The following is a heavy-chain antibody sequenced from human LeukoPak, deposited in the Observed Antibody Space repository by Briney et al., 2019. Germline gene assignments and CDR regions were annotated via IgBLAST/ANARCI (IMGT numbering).Heavy chain of an antibody. V-gene: IGHV3-9*03. CDR2: ISWNSGFI. D-gene: IGHD3-10*01. Sequence: PGGSLRLSCAASGFTFDDYAMHWVRQAPGKGLVWVSGISWNSGFIGYADSVKGRFTISRDNAKNSLYLQMNSLRAEDMALYYCAKGLYGSGSYPDYWGQGTLVTVSS. CDR3: AKGLYGSGSYPDY. CDR1: GFTFDDYA. J-gene: IGHJ4*02.